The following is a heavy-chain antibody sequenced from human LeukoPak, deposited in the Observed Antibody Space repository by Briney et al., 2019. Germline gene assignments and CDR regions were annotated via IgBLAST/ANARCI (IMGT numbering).Heavy chain of an antibody. CDR3: AKASAMIVVVSKHFDY. J-gene: IGHJ4*02. Sequence: GGSLRLSCAASGFTFGTYDMSWVRQAPGKGLEWVSGISGSGSSTYSADSVKGRFTISRDNSKNTLYLQMDSLRAEDTAVYYCAKASAMIVVVSKHFDYWGQGTLVTVSS. D-gene: IGHD3-22*01. CDR2: ISGSGSST. V-gene: IGHV3-23*01. CDR1: GFTFGTYD.